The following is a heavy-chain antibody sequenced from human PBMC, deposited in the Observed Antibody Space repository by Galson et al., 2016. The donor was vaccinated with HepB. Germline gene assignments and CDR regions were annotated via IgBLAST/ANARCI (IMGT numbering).Heavy chain of an antibody. J-gene: IGHJ4*02. CDR1: GTSITSYY. V-gene: IGHV4-59*01. CDR3: AGYLRGSRSSMFDY. D-gene: IGHD6-6*01. CDR2: THYRESN. Sequence: SETLSLTCTVSGTSITSYYWSWIRQAPGKGLEWIGHTHYRESNDYNPSLKSRVIMSVDTSKSQFSLKLSSVTAADTAVYYCAGYLRGSRSSMFDYWGQGTLVTVSS.